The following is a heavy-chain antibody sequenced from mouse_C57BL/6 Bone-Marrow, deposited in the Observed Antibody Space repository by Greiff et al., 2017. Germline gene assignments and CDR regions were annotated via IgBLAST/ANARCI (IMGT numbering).Heavy chain of an antibody. V-gene: IGHV5-12*01. CDR2: ISNGGGST. CDR3: ARQANWDWYFDV. J-gene: IGHJ1*03. CDR1: GFTFSDYY. Sequence: DVHLVESGGGLVQPGGSLKLSCAASGFTFSDYYMYWVRQTPEKRLEWVAYISNGGGSTYYPDTVKGRFTISRDNAKNTLYLQMSRLKSEDTAMYYCARQANWDWYFDVWGTGTTVTVSS. D-gene: IGHD4-1*01.